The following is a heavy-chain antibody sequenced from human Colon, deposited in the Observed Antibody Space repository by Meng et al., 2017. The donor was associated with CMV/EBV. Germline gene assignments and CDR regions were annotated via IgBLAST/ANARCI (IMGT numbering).Heavy chain of an antibody. J-gene: IGHJ4*02. CDR1: GFTFGPHG. CDR3: AKIMVRDVYDPLDY. CDR2: ISSSGGFT. V-gene: IGHV3-21*01. D-gene: IGHD5/OR15-5a*01. Sequence: GESLKISCAASGFTFGPHGMTWVRQAPGKGLEWVSSISSSGGFTYYADSVKGRFTISRDNDKNSLYLQMNSLRAEDTAVHYCAKIMVRDVYDPLDYWGQGTLVTVSS.